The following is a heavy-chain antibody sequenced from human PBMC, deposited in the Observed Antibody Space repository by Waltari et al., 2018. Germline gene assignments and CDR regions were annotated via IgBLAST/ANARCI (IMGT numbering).Heavy chain of an antibody. V-gene: IGHV3-23*01. CDR3: AKDIAPAGTRYFDY. Sequence: VRFLESGGGWVKPGGSLDHPCLAPGLTFVGSTWSWVRQAPGKGLEWVSSIGGSGISTYYADSVKGRFTISRDNSKDTLYLQINSLRAGDTAVYYCAKDIAPAGTRYFDYWGQGTLVTVSS. CDR2: IGGSGIST. D-gene: IGHD6-13*01. J-gene: IGHJ4*02. CDR1: GLTFVGST.